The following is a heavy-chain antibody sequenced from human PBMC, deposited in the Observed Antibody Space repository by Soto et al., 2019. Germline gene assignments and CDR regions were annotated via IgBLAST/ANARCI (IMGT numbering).Heavy chain of an antibody. CDR1: GFSFSKYG. J-gene: IGHJ6*02. CDR2: ISYDGSEK. D-gene: IGHD6-19*01. CDR3: AKGYEVSPPVASGWYSTYFYGVDV. V-gene: IGHV3-30*18. Sequence: QVLLVESGGGVVRPGRSLRLSCGASGFSFSKYGMHWVRQAPGEGLEWLSLISYDGSEKWYAESVKGRFTISRDNSKNTLYLQMNSLRGDDTAVYYCAKGYEVSPPVASGWYSTYFYGVDVWGRGTTVTVSS.